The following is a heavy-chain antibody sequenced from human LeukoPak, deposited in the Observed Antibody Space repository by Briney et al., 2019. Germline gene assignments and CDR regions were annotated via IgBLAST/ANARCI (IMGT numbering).Heavy chain of an antibody. CDR3: ARGGFYWYFDL. CDR2: IYHSGST. CDR1: GGSISSSNW. J-gene: IGHJ2*01. V-gene: IGHV4-4*02. Sequence: SETLSLTCAVSGGSISSSNWWSWVRQPPGKGLEWIGEIYHSGSTNYNPSLKSRVTISVDTSKNQFSLKLSSVTAADTAVYYCARGGFYWYFDLWGRGTLVTVSS.